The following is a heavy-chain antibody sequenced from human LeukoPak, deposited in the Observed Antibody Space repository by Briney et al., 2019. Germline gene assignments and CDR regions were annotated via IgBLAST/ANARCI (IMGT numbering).Heavy chain of an antibody. D-gene: IGHD2-2*01. Sequence: TGGSLRLSCAASGFTFSSYWMHWVRQAPGKGLVWVSRINSDGSSTSYADSVKGRFTISRDNAKNTLYLQMNSLRAEDTAVYYCARVEYCSSTSCYDYYYMDVWGKGTTVTISS. J-gene: IGHJ6*03. CDR2: INSDGSST. CDR1: GFTFSSYW. CDR3: ARVEYCSSTSCYDYYYMDV. V-gene: IGHV3-74*01.